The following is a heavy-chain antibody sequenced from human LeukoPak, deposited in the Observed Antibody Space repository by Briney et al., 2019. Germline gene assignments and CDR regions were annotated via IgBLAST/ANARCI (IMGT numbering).Heavy chain of an antibody. CDR3: ARGIAALLYYFDY. V-gene: IGHV4-34*01. Sequence: PSETLSLTCAVYGGSFSGYYWSWIRQPLGKGLEWIGEINHSGSTNYNPSLKSRVTISVDTSKNQFSLKLSSVTAADTAVYYCARGIAALLYYFDYWGQGTLVTVSS. CDR2: INHSGST. CDR1: GGSFSGYY. D-gene: IGHD6-6*01. J-gene: IGHJ4*02.